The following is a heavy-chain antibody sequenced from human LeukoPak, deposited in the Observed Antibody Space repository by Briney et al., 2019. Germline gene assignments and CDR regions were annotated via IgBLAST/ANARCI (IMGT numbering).Heavy chain of an antibody. CDR1: VYTFTSYW. D-gene: IGHD3-16*01. J-gene: IGHJ3*02. V-gene: IGHV5-51*01. CDR2: IYPGVSDT. Sequence: KVSCKASVYTFTSYWIGWVRQMPGQGLEWRGIIYPGVSDTRYSPSLQGQVTTPGQTTISTAYPHWSSLTSSAPALPYSARPPNDYAAFDIWGQGTMVSVSS. CDR3: ARPPNDYAAFDI.